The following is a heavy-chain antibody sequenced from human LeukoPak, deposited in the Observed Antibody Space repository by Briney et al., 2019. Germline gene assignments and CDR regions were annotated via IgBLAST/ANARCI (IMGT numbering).Heavy chain of an antibody. V-gene: IGHV4-34*01. Sequence: SETLSLTCAVYGGSFSGYYWSWIRQPPGKGLEWIGEINHSGSTNYNPSLKSRVTISVDTSKNQFSLKLSSVTAADTAVYYCARGRGYSYECWGQGTLVTVSS. J-gene: IGHJ4*02. D-gene: IGHD5-18*01. CDR3: ARGRGYSYEC. CDR1: GGSFSGYY. CDR2: INHSGST.